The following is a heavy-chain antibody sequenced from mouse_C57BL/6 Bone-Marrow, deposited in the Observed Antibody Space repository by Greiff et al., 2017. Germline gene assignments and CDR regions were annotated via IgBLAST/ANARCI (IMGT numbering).Heavy chain of an antibody. V-gene: IGHV1-69*01. CDR1: GYTFTSYW. CDR2: IDPYDSYT. J-gene: IGHJ3*01. CDR3: ARSVRGYYYGSSYFAY. Sequence: VQLQQPGAELVMPGASVKLSCKASGYTFTSYWMHWVKQRPGPGLEWIGEIDPYDSYTKYNQMFKGKSTLTVDKSSSTAYMQLSSLTSEDSAVYYCARSVRGYYYGSSYFAYWGQGTRVTVSA. D-gene: IGHD1-1*01.